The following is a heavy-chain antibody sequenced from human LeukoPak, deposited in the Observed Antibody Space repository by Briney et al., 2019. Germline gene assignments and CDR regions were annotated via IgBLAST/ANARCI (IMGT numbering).Heavy chain of an antibody. V-gene: IGHV3-23*01. J-gene: IGHJ4*02. Sequence: GGSLRLSCAASGFTFSSYGMSWVRQAPGKGLEWVSAISGSGGSTYYADSVKGRFTISRDNSKNTLYLQMNSLRAEDTAVYYCAKRSDDSSGYYFDYWGQGTLVTVSS. CDR2: ISGSGGST. D-gene: IGHD3-22*01. CDR3: AKRSDDSSGYYFDY. CDR1: GFTFSSYG.